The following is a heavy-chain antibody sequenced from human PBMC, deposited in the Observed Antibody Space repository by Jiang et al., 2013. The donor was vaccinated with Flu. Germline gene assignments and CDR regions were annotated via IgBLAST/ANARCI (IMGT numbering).Heavy chain of an antibody. V-gene: IGHV3-21*01. CDR2: ISSSSSYI. Sequence: LVKPGGSLRLSCAASGFTFSSYSMNWVRQAPGKGLEWVSSISSSSSYIYYADSVKGRFTISRDNAKNSLYLQMNSLRAEDTAVYYCARDFDSSGWYEHRCPGYWGQGTLVTVSS. D-gene: IGHD6-19*01. J-gene: IGHJ4*02. CDR1: GFTFSSYS. CDR3: ARDFDSSGWYEHRCPGY.